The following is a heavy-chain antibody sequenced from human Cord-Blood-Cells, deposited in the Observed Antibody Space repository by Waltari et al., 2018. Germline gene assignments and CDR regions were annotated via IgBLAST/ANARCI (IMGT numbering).Heavy chain of an antibody. CDR2: ISWNSGSI. CDR3: AKDNGVAGIDY. V-gene: IGHV3-9*01. D-gene: IGHD6-19*01. Sequence: EVQLVESGGGLVQPGRSLRLSCAASGFTFVDYAMHWVRQAPGKGLEGVSGISWNSGSIGYADSVKGRFTISRDNAKNSLYLQMNSLRAEDTALYYCAKDNGVAGIDYWGQGTLVTVSS. CDR1: GFTFVDYA. J-gene: IGHJ4*02.